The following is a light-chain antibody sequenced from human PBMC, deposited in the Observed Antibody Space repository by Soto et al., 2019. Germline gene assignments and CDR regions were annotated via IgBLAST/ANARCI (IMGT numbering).Light chain of an antibody. CDR2: GAT. CDR1: QAISNY. V-gene: IGKV1-39*01. CDR3: QQCNATPLT. Sequence: DIQMTQSPSFLSASVGDRVTITCRASQAISNYLNWYQQRPGKAPNLLIFGATTWQSGVPSRFSGSGYGTDFTLTITTLQPEDVGIYYCQQCNATPLTFGQGTRLDI. J-gene: IGKJ5*01.